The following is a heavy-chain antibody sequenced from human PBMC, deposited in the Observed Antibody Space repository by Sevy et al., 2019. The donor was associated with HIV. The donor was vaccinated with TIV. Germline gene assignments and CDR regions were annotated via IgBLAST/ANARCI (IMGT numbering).Heavy chain of an antibody. D-gene: IGHD3-22*01. V-gene: IGHV3-66*01. CDR3: ARDRYYDASGYYYYYYGMDV. Sequence: GGSLRLSCAASGLSVSDNYMNWVRQAPGKGLELVSVIYSDGRTYYADSVKGRFTISRDNSKNTLYLHMNNLSPEDTAVYYCARDRYYDASGYYYYYYGMDVWGQGTTVTVSS. CDR1: GLSVSDNY. CDR2: IYSDGRT. J-gene: IGHJ6*02.